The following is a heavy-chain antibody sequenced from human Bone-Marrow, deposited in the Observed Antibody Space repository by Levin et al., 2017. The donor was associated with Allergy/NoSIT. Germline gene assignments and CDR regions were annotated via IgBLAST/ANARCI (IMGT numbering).Heavy chain of an antibody. Sequence: GASVKVSCKASGGTFSSYGFSWVRQAPGQGLEWMGGIVPIFGVANSAQKFQGRVTITADESTSTAYLDLSSLRSEDTAIYYCARDPFCTNTNCFGWFDPWGQGTLVTVSS. CDR1: GGTFSSYG. CDR2: IVPIFGVA. CDR3: ARDPFCTNTNCFGWFDP. J-gene: IGHJ5*02. V-gene: IGHV1-69*13. D-gene: IGHD2-8*01.